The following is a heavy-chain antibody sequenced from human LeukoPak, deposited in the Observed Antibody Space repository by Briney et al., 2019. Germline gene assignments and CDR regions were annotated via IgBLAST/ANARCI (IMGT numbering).Heavy chain of an antibody. V-gene: IGHV3-30*02. CDR1: GFTFSYYG. D-gene: IGHD4-11*01. CDR2: IRYDGSSK. J-gene: IGHJ4*02. CDR3: VKGHLIYRLLDY. Sequence: PGGSLRLSCAASGFTFSYYGIHWVRQAPGKGLEWEAFIRYDGSSKYYADSVKGRFTISRDNSKNTLYLQMNSLRAEDTAVYYCVKGHLIYRLLDYWGQGTLVTVSS.